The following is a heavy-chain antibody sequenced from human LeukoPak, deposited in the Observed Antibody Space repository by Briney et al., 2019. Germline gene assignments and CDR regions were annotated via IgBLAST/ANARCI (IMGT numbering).Heavy chain of an antibody. CDR2: ISGSGGST. V-gene: IGHV3-23*01. Sequence: GGSLRLSCAASGFTFSSYAMSWVRQAPGKGLEWVSAISGSGGSTYYADSVKGRFSISRDNSKNTLYLQMNSLRAEDTAVYYCAKGYSSGWDYDYWGQGTLVTVSS. CDR1: GFTFSSYA. D-gene: IGHD6-19*01. CDR3: AKGYSSGWDYDY. J-gene: IGHJ4*02.